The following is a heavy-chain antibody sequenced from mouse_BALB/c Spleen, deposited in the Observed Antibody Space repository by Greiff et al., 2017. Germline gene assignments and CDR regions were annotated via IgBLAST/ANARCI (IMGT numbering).Heavy chain of an antibody. CDR1: GFTFSSYG. D-gene: IGHD1-1*01. V-gene: IGHV5-6*02. Sequence: EVKLVESGGDLVKPGGSLKLSCAASGFTFSSYGMSWVRQTPDKRLEWVATISSGGSYTYYPDSVKGRFTISRDNAKNTLYLQMSSLKSEDTAMYYCARQSYPDAMDYWGQGTSVTVSS. CDR2: ISSGGSYT. CDR3: ARQSYPDAMDY. J-gene: IGHJ4*01.